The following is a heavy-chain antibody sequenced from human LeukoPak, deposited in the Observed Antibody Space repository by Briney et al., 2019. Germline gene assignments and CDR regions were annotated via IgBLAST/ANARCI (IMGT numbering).Heavy chain of an antibody. D-gene: IGHD3-9*01. CDR3: ARVSSYYDILTGYPYYGMDV. J-gene: IGHJ6*02. Sequence: GASVKVSCKASGYTFTSYDINWVRQATGQGLEWMGWMNPNSGNTGYAQKFQGRVTMTRNTSISTAYMELSSLRSEDTAVYYCARVSSYYDILTGYPYYGMDVWGQGTTVTVSS. CDR2: MNPNSGNT. V-gene: IGHV1-8*01. CDR1: GYTFTSYD.